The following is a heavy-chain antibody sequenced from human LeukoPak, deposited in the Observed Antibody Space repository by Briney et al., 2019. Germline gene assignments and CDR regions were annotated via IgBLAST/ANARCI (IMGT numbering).Heavy chain of an antibody. V-gene: IGHV3-53*01. CDR1: GFSVSSNY. D-gene: IGHD2-21*02. CDR3: ARGGGAYCGGDCWRAFDI. Sequence: GGSLRLSCAASGFSVSSNYMSWVRQAPGKGLEWVSVIYSGGSTYYADSVKGRFTISRDNSKDTLYPQMNSLRVEDTAMYYCARGGGAYCGGDCWRAFDIWGQGTVVTVSS. J-gene: IGHJ3*02. CDR2: IYSGGST.